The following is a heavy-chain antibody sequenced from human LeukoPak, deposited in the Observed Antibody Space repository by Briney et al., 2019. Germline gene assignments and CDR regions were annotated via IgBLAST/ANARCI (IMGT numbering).Heavy chain of an antibody. CDR1: GYTFTSYG. D-gene: IGHD4-17*01. CDR3: ARTATVTTRFVRDPYYFGY. Sequence: ASVKVSCKASGYTFTSYGISWVRQAPGQGLEWMGWISAYNGNTNYAQKLQGRVTMTTDTSTSTAYMELRSLRSDDTAVYYCARTATVTTRFVRDPYYFGYWGQGTLVTVSS. V-gene: IGHV1-18*01. J-gene: IGHJ4*02. CDR2: ISAYNGNT.